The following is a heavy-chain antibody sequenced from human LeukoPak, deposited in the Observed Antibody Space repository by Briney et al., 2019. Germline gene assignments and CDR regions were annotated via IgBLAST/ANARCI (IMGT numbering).Heavy chain of an antibody. Sequence: GGSLRLSCAASGFTFNYYAMNWVRQAPGKGLEWVSGISWNSGTIDYADSVRGRFTISRDNAKNSLYLQMDSLRVEDTAFYYCAKDNRRHYTSGPNPDSLHWGQGALVTVSS. CDR1: GFTFNYYA. CDR2: ISWNSGTI. CDR3: AKDNRRHYTSGPNPDSLH. J-gene: IGHJ4*02. V-gene: IGHV3-9*01. D-gene: IGHD6-19*01.